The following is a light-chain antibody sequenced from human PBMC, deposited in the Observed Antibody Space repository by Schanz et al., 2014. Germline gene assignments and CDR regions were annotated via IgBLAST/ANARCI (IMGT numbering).Light chain of an antibody. CDR1: TSDVGGYNF. J-gene: IGLJ3*02. CDR3: HSYDSLSGAV. Sequence: QSVLIQPPSASGSPGQSVAISCTGTTSDVGGYNFVSWYQQHPGKAPKLMIYEVTKRPSGVPDRFSGSKSGNTASLTVSGLQAADEADYYCHSYDSLSGAVFGGGTKLTVL. CDR2: EVT. V-gene: IGLV2-8*01.